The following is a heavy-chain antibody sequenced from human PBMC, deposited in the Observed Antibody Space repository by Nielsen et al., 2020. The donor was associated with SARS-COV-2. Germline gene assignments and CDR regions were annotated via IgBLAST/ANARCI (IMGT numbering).Heavy chain of an antibody. J-gene: IGHJ4*02. CDR1: GFTFDDYG. CDR2: INWNGGST. V-gene: IGHV3-20*01. D-gene: IGHD3-16*02. Sequence: GESLKISCAASGFTFDDYGMSWVRQAPGKGLEWVSGINWNGGSTGYADSVKGRFTISRDNAKNSLYLQMNSLRAEDTALYHCAPFAGQDDYVWRSYRRWGQGTLVTVSS. CDR3: APFAGQDDYVWRSYRR.